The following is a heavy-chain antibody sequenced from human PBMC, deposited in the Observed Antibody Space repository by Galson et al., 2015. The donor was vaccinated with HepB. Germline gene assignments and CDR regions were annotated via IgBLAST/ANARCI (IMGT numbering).Heavy chain of an antibody. CDR2: IKYDGSEK. Sequence: SLRLSCAASGFTFSSYWMTWVRQSPGKGLEWVANIKYDGSEKHYVDSVKGRFTISRDNAKNSLFLQMNSLRAEDTAVYYCARGGSMGYWGQGTLVTVSP. V-gene: IGHV3-7*03. J-gene: IGHJ4*02. CDR3: ARGGSMGY. D-gene: IGHD3-16*01. CDR1: GFTFSSYW.